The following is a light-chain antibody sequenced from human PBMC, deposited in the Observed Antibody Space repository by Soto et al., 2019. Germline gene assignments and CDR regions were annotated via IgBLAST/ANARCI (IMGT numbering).Light chain of an antibody. J-gene: IGKJ5*01. V-gene: IGKV1-8*01. CDR3: QQYHRSSIT. Sequence: IRMSQSPSSRSASTVDRVTITCRASQGISSYLAWYQQKPGKAPTLLMYDASTLERGVPSRSSGTGSGTEFTLTISSLQPDDFATYYCQQYHRSSITFGQGTRLEIK. CDR1: QGISSY. CDR2: DAS.